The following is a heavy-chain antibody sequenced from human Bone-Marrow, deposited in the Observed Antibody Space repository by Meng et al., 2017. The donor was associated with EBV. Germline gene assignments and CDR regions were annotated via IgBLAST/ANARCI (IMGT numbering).Heavy chain of an antibody. CDR2: IYHSGST. J-gene: IGHJ4*02. CDR1: GGSISSGGYS. Sequence: QLQLQESASGLVKPSQALSLTCAVSGGSISSGGYSWSWIRQPPGKGLEWIGYIYHSGSTYYNPSLKSRVTISVDRSKNQFSLKLSSVTAADTAVYYCASSDCSSTSCYPRYWGQGTLVTVSS. D-gene: IGHD2-2*01. CDR3: ASSDCSSTSCYPRY. V-gene: IGHV4-30-2*01.